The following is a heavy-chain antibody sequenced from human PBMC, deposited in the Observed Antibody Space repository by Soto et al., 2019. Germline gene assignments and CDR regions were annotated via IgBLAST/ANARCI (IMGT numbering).Heavy chain of an antibody. CDR2: IYYNGNT. D-gene: IGHD3-3*01. CDR1: SGSVSSGSYY. V-gene: IGHV4-61*01. J-gene: IGHJ5*02. CDR3: ARGYDFWSGYYYSPPHQWLDP. Sequence: PSETLSLTCTVSSGSVSSGSYYWSWIRQPPGKGLEWIGYIYYNGNTNYNPSLKRRVTISVDTSKNQFSLKLSSVTAADTAVYYCARGYDFWSGYYYSPPHQWLDPWGQGTLVTVSS.